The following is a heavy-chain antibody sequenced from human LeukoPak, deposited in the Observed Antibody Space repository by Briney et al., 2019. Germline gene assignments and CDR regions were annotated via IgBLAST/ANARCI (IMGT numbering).Heavy chain of an antibody. D-gene: IGHD2-2*01. Sequence: SVKVSCKASGYTFTGYYMHWVRQAPGQGLEWMGRIIPILGIANYAQKFQGRVTITADKSTSTAYMELSSLRSEDTAVYYCARGVAPAAMDYWGQGTLVTVSS. CDR1: GYTFTGYY. V-gene: IGHV1-69*04. CDR3: ARGVAPAAMDY. J-gene: IGHJ4*02. CDR2: IIPILGIA.